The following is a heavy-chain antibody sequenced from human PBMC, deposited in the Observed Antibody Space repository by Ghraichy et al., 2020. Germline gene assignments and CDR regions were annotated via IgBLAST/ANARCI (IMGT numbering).Heavy chain of an antibody. CDR2: ISGSGGST. V-gene: IGHV3-23*01. CDR3: AKSQAGMVLGRVIDY. CDR1: GFTFSSYA. D-gene: IGHD4/OR15-4a*01. Sequence: GGSLRLSCAASGFTFSSYAMSWVRQAPGKGLEWVSGISGSGGSTYYADSVKGRCTISRDKSKNTLYLEMNSLRAEDTAVYYCAKSQAGMVLGRVIDYWGQGTLVTVSS. J-gene: IGHJ4*02.